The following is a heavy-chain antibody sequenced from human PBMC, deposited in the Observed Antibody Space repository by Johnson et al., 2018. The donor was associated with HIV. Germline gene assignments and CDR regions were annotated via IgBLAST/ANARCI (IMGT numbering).Heavy chain of an antibody. Sequence: VQLVESGGGLVQPGGSLRLSCAASGFTFSSYWMSWVRQAPGKGLEWVANIKQDGSEKYYVDSVKGRFTIPRDNAKNSLYLQMNSLRAEDTAVYYCARDPVSHYYDSSGSLDDAFDIWGQGTMVTVSS. V-gene: IGHV3-7*01. J-gene: IGHJ3*02. D-gene: IGHD3-22*01. CDR3: ARDPVSHYYDSSGSLDDAFDI. CDR1: GFTFSSYW. CDR2: IKQDGSEK.